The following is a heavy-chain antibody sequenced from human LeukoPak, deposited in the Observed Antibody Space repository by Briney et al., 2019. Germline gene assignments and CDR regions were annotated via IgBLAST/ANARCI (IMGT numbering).Heavy chain of an antibody. D-gene: IGHD5-24*01. CDR3: ARGRRDGYNTAFDY. CDR1: GGSFSGYY. J-gene: IGHJ4*02. V-gene: IGHV4-59*01. CDR2: IYYSGST. Sequence: KPSETLSLTCAVYGGSFSGYYWSWIRQPPGKGLEWVGYIYYSGSTNYNPSLKSRVTISVDTPKNQFSLKLSSVTAADTAVYYCARGRRDGYNTAFDYWGQGTLVTVSS.